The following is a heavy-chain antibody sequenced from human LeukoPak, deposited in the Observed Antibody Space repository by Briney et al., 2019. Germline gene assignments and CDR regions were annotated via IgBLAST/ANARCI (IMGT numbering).Heavy chain of an antibody. V-gene: IGHV4-59*08. CDR1: GXSISSYY. CDR3: ARGWGFFDY. Sequence: SETLSLTCTVSGXSISSYYGSWIRQPPGKGLEWIGYIYYSGSTNYNPSLKSRVTISVDTSKNQFSLTLSSVTAADTAVYYCARGWGFFDYWGQGTLVTVSS. CDR2: IYYSGST. J-gene: IGHJ4*02. D-gene: IGHD7-27*01.